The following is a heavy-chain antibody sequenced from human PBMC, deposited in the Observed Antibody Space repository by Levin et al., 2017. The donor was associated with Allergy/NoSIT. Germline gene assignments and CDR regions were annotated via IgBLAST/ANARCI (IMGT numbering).Heavy chain of an antibody. Sequence: LSLTCAASGFTFSSYAMTWVRQAPGKGLEWVSDISQSGTGTYHADSVKGRFTISRDNSKNTLYLQMNSLRVEDTAVYYCARDLGNWKRNYFDHRGQGTLVTVSS. CDR2: ISQSGTGT. CDR1: GFTFSSYA. J-gene: IGHJ4*02. D-gene: IGHD3-16*01. V-gene: IGHV3-23*01. CDR3: ARDLGNWKRNYFDH.